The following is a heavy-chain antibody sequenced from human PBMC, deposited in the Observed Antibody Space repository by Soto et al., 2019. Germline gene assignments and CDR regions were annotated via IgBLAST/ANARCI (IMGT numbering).Heavy chain of an antibody. V-gene: IGHV3-33*01. D-gene: IGHD6-19*01. CDR2: IWYDGSNK. J-gene: IGHJ6*01. CDR3: ARDIPYSSGGYCGMDV. CDR1: GFTFSSYG. Sequence: QVQLVESGGGVVQPGRSLRLSCAASGFTFSSYGMHWVRQAPGKGLEGVAVIWYDGSNKYYADSVKGRFTISRDNSNNTLYLQRNRLRAEDTAVYYCARDIPYSSGGYCGMDVWGQGTTVTVSS.